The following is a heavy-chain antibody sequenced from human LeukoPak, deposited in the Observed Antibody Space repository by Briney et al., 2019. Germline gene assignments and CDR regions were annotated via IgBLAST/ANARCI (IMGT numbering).Heavy chain of an antibody. J-gene: IGHJ4*02. V-gene: IGHV3-23*01. D-gene: IGHD2-2*01. CDR2: ISGSDGST. Sequence: PGGSLRLSCAASGFTFSSYAISWVRQAPGKGLEWVSAISGSDGSTYYADSVKGRFTISRDNSKNTLYLQMNSLRAEDTAVYYCAKRSSFIVVVPAARGEDYWGQGTLVTVSS. CDR3: AKRSSFIVVVPAARGEDY. CDR1: GFTFSSYA.